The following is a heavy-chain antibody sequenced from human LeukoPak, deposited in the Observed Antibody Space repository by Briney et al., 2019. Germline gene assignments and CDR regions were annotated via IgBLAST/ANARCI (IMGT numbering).Heavy chain of an antibody. Sequence: GGSLRLSCAASGFTVSSNYMTWVRQAPGKGLEWVSVIYSGGSTYYADSVKGRFTISRDHSKNTLYLQMNSLGAEDTAVYYCARAVTVVTAIHDWGQGALVTVSS. D-gene: IGHD2-21*02. V-gene: IGHV3-53*01. CDR1: GFTVSSNY. CDR3: ARAVTVVTAIHD. J-gene: IGHJ4*02. CDR2: IYSGGST.